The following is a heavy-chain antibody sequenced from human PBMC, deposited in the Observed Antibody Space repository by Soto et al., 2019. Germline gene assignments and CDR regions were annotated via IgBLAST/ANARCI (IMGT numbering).Heavy chain of an antibody. CDR1: YGSISSYY. Sequence: SQTLSLTCPVSYGSISSYYWSLIRQPPGKGLECIGYMHYSGSTNYNPSLKSRVTISVDTSKNQFSLRLSSVTAADTAVYYCARAFGLNYFDYWGQGTLVTVSS. CDR2: MHYSGST. J-gene: IGHJ4*02. CDR3: ARAFGLNYFDY. D-gene: IGHD3-16*01. V-gene: IGHV4-59*01.